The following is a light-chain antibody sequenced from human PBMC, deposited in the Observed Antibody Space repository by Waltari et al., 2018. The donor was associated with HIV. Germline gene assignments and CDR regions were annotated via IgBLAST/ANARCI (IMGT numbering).Light chain of an antibody. J-gene: IGKJ4*01. CDR1: QAISGW. CDR2: GTS. V-gene: IGKV1-12*01. CDR3: QQADSVPLT. Sequence: DIQMTQSPSYVSASVGDRVTITCRASQAISGWFAWYQQKPGKVPKLLIYGTSSLQSGVPSRCSGSGAGTDFTLTISSLQSEDFATYYCQQADSVPLTFGGGTKVEIK.